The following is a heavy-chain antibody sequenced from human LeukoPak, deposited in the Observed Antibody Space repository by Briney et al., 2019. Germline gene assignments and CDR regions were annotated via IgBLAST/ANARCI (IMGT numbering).Heavy chain of an antibody. CDR1: LDSTTSNF. V-gene: IGHV4-30-4*01. D-gene: IGHD3-10*01. CDR2: IYYSGTT. CDR3: ARGPYGSGSYY. Sequence: SETLSLTCTVSLDSTTSNFWSWIRQPPGKGLEWIGYIYYSGTTYYNPSLKSRVTISVDTSKNQFSLKLTSVTAADTAVYYCARGPYGSGSYYWAQGTQVTVSS. J-gene: IGHJ4*02.